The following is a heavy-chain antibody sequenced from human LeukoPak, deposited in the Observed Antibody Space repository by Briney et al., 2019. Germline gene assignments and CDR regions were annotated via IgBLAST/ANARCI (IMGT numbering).Heavy chain of an antibody. Sequence: GGSLRLSCAASGFAFNRYAMNWVRQAPGKGLQWVSAISGSGTSTYYADSVKGRFTISRDNSKNTLYLQMNSLRAEDTAVYYCAKDHSSGWPNYFDYWGQGTLVTVSS. CDR3: AKDHSSGWPNYFDY. CDR2: ISGSGTST. J-gene: IGHJ4*02. D-gene: IGHD6-19*01. CDR1: GFAFNRYA. V-gene: IGHV3-23*01.